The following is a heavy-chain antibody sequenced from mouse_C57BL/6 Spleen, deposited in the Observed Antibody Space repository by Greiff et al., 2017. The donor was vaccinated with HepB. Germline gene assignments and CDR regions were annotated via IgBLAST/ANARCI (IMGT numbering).Heavy chain of an antibody. CDR1: GYSITSGYY. V-gene: IGHV3-6*01. D-gene: IGHD3-2*02. CDR2: ISYDGSN. CDR3: AREGKLRGNYFDY. Sequence: EVHLVESGPGLVKPSQSLSLTCSVTGYSITSGYYWNWIRQFPGNKLEWMGYISYDGSNNYNPSLKNRISITRDTSKNQFFLKLNSVTTEDTATYYCAREGKLRGNYFDYWGQGTTLTVSS. J-gene: IGHJ2*01.